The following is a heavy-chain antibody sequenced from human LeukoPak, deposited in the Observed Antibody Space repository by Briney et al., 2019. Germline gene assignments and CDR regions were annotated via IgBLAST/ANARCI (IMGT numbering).Heavy chain of an antibody. Sequence: GGSLRLSCAASGFTFSSYWMNWVRQAPGKWLEWVANIKEDGIEKYYVDSVKGRFTISRDNAKNSLYLQMDSLRAEDTAVYYCARAILYDFWSGSPTSGHYMDVWGKGTTVTVSS. V-gene: IGHV3-7*01. CDR1: GFTFSSYW. CDR3: ARAILYDFWSGSPTSGHYMDV. CDR2: IKEDGIEK. D-gene: IGHD3-3*01. J-gene: IGHJ6*03.